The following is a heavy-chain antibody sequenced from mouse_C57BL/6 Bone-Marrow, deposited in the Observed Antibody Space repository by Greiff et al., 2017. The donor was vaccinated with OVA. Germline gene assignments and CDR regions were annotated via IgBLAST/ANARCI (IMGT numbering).Heavy chain of an antibody. CDR3: ARVTGRRGFVWYFDV. CDR2: INPNNGGT. Sequence: EVQLQQSGPELVKPGASVKISCKASGYTFTDYYMNWVKQSHGKSLEWIGDINPNNGGTSYNQKFKGKATLTVDKSSSTAYMELRSLPSEDSAVYNCARVTGRRGFVWYFDVWGTEGTGSASS. V-gene: IGHV1-26*01. J-gene: IGHJ1*03. D-gene: IGHD4-1*01. CDR1: GYTFTDYY.